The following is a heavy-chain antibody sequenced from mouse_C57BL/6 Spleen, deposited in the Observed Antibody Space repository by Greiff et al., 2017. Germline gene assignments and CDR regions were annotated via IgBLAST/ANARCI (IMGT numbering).Heavy chain of an antibody. J-gene: IGHJ1*03. V-gene: IGHV1-42*01. CDR1: GYSFTGYY. D-gene: IGHD1-1*01. CDR2: INPSTGGT. Sequence: VHVKQSGPELVKPGASVKISCKASGYSFTGYYMNWVKQSPEKSLEWIGEINPSTGGTTYNQKFKAKATLTVDKSSSTAYMQLKSLTSEDSAVYYCARRKGITTVGGYWYIDVWGTGTTVTVSS. CDR3: ARRKGITTVGGYWYIDV.